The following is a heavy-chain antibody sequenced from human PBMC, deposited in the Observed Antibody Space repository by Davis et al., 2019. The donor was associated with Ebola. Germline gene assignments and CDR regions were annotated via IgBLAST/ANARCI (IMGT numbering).Heavy chain of an antibody. J-gene: IGHJ5*02. CDR3: ARVRGSYYGRSGWFDP. Sequence: SETLSLTCTVSGGSVSSGSYYWSWIRQPPGKGLEWIGEINHSGSTNYNPSLKSRVTISVDTSKNQFSLKLSSVTAADTAVYYCARVRGSYYGRSGWFDPWGQGTLVTVSS. D-gene: IGHD1-26*01. V-gene: IGHV4-39*07. CDR1: GGSVSSGSYY. CDR2: INHSGST.